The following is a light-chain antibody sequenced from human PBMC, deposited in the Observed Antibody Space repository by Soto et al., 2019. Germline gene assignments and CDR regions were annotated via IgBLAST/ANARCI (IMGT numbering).Light chain of an antibody. V-gene: IGKV3-20*01. CDR1: QTVSSTY. Sequence: EIVLTQSPDTLSLSPGERATLSCRASQTVSSTYFGWYQQRAGQSPRLLIYSTSSRAADIPDRFSGSGSGTHFTLTIARLEPQDSEVYYCQQYDSLPWTFGQGTKVDIX. J-gene: IGKJ1*01. CDR3: QQYDSLPWT. CDR2: STS.